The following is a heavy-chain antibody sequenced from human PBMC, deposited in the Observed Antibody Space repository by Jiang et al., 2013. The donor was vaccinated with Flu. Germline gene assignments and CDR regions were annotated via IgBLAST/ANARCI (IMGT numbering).Heavy chain of an antibody. CDR1: GFSLSTSGMC. D-gene: IGHD1-14*01. CDR3: ARSPLNHLPYYFDY. CDR2: IDWDDDK. Sequence: PTQTLTLTCTFSGFSLSTSGMCVSWIRQPPGKALEWLALIDWDDDKYYSTSLKTRLTISKDTSKNQVVLTMTNMDPVDTATYYCARSPLNHLPYYFDYWGQGTLVTVSS. V-gene: IGHV2-70*01. J-gene: IGHJ4*02.